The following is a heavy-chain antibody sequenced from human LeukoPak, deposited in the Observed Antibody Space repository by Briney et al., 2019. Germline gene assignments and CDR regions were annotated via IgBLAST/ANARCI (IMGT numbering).Heavy chain of an antibody. CDR3: ASGNYFNS. D-gene: IGHD2-15*01. J-gene: IGHJ4*02. CDR1: GFTFDTFW. Sequence: GGSLRLSCAASGFTFDTFWMSWVRQAPGKGLQWVANINQDGTEKHYVDSVKGRFTISRDNGMKSLYLQMNSLRVEDTAVYFCASGNYFNSWGQGTLVAVSS. V-gene: IGHV3-7*01. CDR2: INQDGTEK.